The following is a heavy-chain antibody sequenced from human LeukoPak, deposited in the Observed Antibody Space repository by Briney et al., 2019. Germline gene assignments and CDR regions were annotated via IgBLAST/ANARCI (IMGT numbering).Heavy chain of an antibody. V-gene: IGHV1-8*01. D-gene: IGHD5-12*01. J-gene: IGHJ4*02. Sequence: ASVKVSCKASGYTFTSYDINWVRQATGQGLEWMGWMNPNSGNTGYAQKFQGRVTMTRNTSISTAYMELSSLRSDDTAVYCCARGSRGSYDSEYWGQGTLVTVSS. CDR1: GYTFTSYD. CDR2: MNPNSGNT. CDR3: ARGSRGSYDSEY.